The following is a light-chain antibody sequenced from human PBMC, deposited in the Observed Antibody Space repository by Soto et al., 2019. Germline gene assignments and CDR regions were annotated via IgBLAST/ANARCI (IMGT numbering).Light chain of an antibody. J-gene: IGKJ1*01. CDR1: QSISSW. CDR2: DAS. Sequence: DIQMTQSPSTLSASVGDRVTITCRASQSISSWLAWYQQEPGEAPKLLIYDASSLESGVPSRFSGSGSGTEFTLTISSLQTDDFATYDCQQYNSYPWTFGQGTKWDIK. V-gene: IGKV1-5*01. CDR3: QQYNSYPWT.